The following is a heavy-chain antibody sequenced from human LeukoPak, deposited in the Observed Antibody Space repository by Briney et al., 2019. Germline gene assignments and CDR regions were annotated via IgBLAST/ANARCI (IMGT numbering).Heavy chain of an antibody. Sequence: GGSLRLSCAGSEFTFSNYPMHWVRQAPGKGLEWVAFISYDGRHKYYADSVKGRFTISRDNSKNTLFLQMNSLRAEDTTVYYCARERYLEIAVAGTIFDYWGQGTLVTVSS. CDR2: ISYDGRHK. J-gene: IGHJ4*02. CDR1: EFTFSNYP. CDR3: ARERYLEIAVAGTIFDY. D-gene: IGHD6-19*01. V-gene: IGHV3-30*04.